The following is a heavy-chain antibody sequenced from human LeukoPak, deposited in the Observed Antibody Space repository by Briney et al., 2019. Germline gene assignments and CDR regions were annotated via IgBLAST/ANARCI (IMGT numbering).Heavy chain of an antibody. J-gene: IGHJ6*02. Sequence: GASVKVSCTASGYTFTNYYMHWVRQAPGQGLEWMGIINPSGGSTSYAQNLQGRVTMARDTSTSTVYMELSSLRSEDTAVYYCATWGSSSSPLPTMDVWGQGTTVTVSS. CDR1: GYTFTNYY. CDR3: ATWGSSSSPLPTMDV. CDR2: INPSGGST. D-gene: IGHD6-13*01. V-gene: IGHV1-46*01.